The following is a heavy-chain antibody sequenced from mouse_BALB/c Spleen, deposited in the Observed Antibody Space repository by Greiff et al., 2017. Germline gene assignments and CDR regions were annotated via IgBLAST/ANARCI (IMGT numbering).Heavy chain of an antibody. CDR3: ASLWLRRDWYFDV. D-gene: IGHD2-2*01. J-gene: IGHJ1*01. CDR2: INPSSGYT. V-gene: IGHV1-4*01. CDR1: GYTFTSYT. Sequence: QVHVKQSGAELARPGASVKMSCKASGYTFTSYTMHWVKQRPGQGLEWIGYINPSSGYTNYNQKFKDKATLTADKSSSTAYMQLSSLTSEDSAVYYCASLWLRRDWYFDVWGAGTTVTVSS.